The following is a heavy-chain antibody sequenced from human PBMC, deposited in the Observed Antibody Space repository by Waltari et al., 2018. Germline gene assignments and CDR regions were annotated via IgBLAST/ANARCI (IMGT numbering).Heavy chain of an antibody. D-gene: IGHD3-22*01. V-gene: IGHV1-69*01. Sequence: QVQLVQSGAEVKKPGSSVKVSCKASGGTYSSYAISWVRQDPGQGLEWMGGIIPIFGTANYAQKCQGRVTITADESTSTAYMGLSSLRSEDTAVYYCARDRGYYDSSGYGGMDVWGQGTTVTVSS. CDR1: GGTYSSYA. CDR3: ARDRGYYDSSGYGGMDV. CDR2: IIPIFGTA. J-gene: IGHJ6*02.